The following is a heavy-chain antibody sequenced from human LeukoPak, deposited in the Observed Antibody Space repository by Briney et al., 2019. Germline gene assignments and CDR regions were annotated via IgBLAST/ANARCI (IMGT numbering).Heavy chain of an antibody. J-gene: IGHJ4*02. CDR3: ARGRAWVDY. D-gene: IGHD7-27*01. CDR2: IKQDGSEK. CDR1: GFTFSNFW. V-gene: IGHV3-7*01. Sequence: GGSLRLSCAASGFTFSNFWLPGSRRAPGRGLEWVANIKQDGSEKYYVDSIKGRFTISRDNGKNSLYLQMNSLRAEDTAVYYCARGRAWVDYWGQGTLVTVSS.